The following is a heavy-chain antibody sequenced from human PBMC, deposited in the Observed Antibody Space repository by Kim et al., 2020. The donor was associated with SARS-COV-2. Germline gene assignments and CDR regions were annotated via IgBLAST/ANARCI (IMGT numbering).Heavy chain of an antibody. V-gene: IGHV3-73*01. J-gene: IGHJ3*02. CDR2: IRSKSNNYAS. CDR1: GFTFSGSA. Sequence: GGSLRLSCAASGFTFSGSAMHWVRQASGKGLEWVGRIRSKSNNYASTYGASVTGRFTISRDDSKNTAYLQMNSLKSEDTAVYYCTRTGELRYDAFDIWGQGTMVTVSS. D-gene: IGHD1-26*01. CDR3: TRTGELRYDAFDI.